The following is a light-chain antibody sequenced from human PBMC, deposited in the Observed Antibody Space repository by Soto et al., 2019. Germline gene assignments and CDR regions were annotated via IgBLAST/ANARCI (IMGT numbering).Light chain of an antibody. CDR2: GAS. Sequence: EKVMTQSPATLSVSPGERATLSCRASQSVSSNLAWYQQKPGQAPRLLIYGASTRATGIPARFSGSGSGTEFTLTISSLQSEDFAVYYCQQYNNWPLTFGGGTKVEFK. CDR3: QQYNNWPLT. V-gene: IGKV3-15*01. J-gene: IGKJ4*01. CDR1: QSVSSN.